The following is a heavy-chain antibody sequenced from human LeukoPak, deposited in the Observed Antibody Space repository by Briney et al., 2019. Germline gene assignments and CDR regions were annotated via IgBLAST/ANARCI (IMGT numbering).Heavy chain of an antibody. J-gene: IGHJ3*02. Sequence: ASVKVSCKASGYTFTSYGISWVRPAPGQGLEWMGWISAYNGNTNYAQKLQGRVTKTTDTSTSTAYMELRSLRSDDTAVYYCARGYDQLLLVAFDIWGQGTMVTVSS. CDR2: ISAYNGNT. D-gene: IGHD2-2*01. V-gene: IGHV1-18*04. CDR1: GYTFTSYG. CDR3: ARGYDQLLLVAFDI.